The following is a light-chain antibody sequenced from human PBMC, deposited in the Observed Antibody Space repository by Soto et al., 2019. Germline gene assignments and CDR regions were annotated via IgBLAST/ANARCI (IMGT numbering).Light chain of an antibody. V-gene: IGLV1-44*01. CDR1: SANIGSNT. J-gene: IGLJ3*02. CDR2: SNN. CDR3: AAWDDSLNGQV. Sequence: QSALTQPPSASGTPGQRVTISCSGSSANIGSNTVHWYQQLPGTAPKLLIYSNNQRPSGVPDRFSGSKSGTSASLAISWLQSEDEDDYYYAAWDDSLNGQVFGGGTKLTVL.